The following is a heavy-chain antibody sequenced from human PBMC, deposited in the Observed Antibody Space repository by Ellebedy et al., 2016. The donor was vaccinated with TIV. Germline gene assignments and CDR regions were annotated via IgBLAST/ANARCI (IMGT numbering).Heavy chain of an antibody. J-gene: IGHJ4*02. Sequence: SLKISCAASGFTFDDYGMHWVRQAPGKGLEWVSGISWNSGKIGYADSVKGRFTISRDNAKNSLYLQMNSMRDEDTAVYYCARDEAEVGDTFFGYWGQGTLVTVSS. CDR2: ISWNSGKI. CDR1: GFTFDDYG. D-gene: IGHD3-3*01. CDR3: ARDEAEVGDTFFGY. V-gene: IGHV3-9*01.